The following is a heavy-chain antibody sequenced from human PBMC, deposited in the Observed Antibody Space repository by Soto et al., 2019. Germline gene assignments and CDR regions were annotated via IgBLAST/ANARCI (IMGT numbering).Heavy chain of an antibody. CDR2: IWYDGSNK. Sequence: QVQLVESGGGVVQPGRSLRLSCAASGFTFSSYGMHWVRQAPGKGLEWVAVIWYDGSNKYYADSMKGRFTISRDNSKNSLYLQMNSLRAEDTAVYYCARDATYQLLSYYYYYYGMDVWGQGTTVTVSS. CDR3: ARDATYQLLSYYYYYYGMDV. J-gene: IGHJ6*02. CDR1: GFTFSSYG. V-gene: IGHV3-33*01. D-gene: IGHD2-2*01.